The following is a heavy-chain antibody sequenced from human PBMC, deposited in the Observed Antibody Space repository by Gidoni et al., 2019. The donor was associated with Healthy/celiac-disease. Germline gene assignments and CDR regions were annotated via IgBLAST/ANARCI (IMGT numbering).Heavy chain of an antibody. Sequence: EVQLLESGGGLVQPGGSLRLSCAASGFTFSSYAMSWVRQAPGKGLEWVSAISGSGGSTYYADSVKGRFTISRDNSKNTLYLQMNSLRAEDTAVYYCAKRESYYYDSSGYEPWDYWGQGTLVTVSS. J-gene: IGHJ4*02. CDR3: AKRESYYYDSSGYEPWDY. CDR1: GFTFSSYA. V-gene: IGHV3-23*01. D-gene: IGHD3-22*01. CDR2: ISGSGGST.